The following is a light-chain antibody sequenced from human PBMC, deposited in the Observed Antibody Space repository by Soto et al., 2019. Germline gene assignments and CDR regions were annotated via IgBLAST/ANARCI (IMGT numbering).Light chain of an antibody. CDR3: QPYGSSPPT. Sequence: EIVLTQSPGTLSLSPGERATLSCRASQCVAVTDLAWYLRQPAQAPRLLIYGASSRATDIPRRFSGSGSGTDFTLNITRLEPEDFAVYYCQPYGSSPPTFGSGTRVDI. J-gene: IGKJ1*01. CDR1: QCVAVTD. V-gene: IGKV3-20*01. CDR2: GAS.